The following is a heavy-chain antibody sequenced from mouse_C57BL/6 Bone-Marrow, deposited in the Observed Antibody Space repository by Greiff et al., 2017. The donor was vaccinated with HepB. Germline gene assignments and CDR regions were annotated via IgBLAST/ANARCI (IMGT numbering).Heavy chain of an antibody. CDR1: GYTFTSYW. D-gene: IGHD1-1*01. J-gene: IGHJ1*03. CDR3: ARNYYGSPWYFDV. Sequence: QVQLQHPGAELVMPGASVKLSCKASGYTFTSYWMHWVKQRPGQGLEWIGEIDPSDSYTNYNQKFKGKSTLTVDKSSSTAYMQLSSLTSEDSAVYYCARNYYGSPWYFDVWGTGTTVTVSS. CDR2: IDPSDSYT. V-gene: IGHV1-69*01.